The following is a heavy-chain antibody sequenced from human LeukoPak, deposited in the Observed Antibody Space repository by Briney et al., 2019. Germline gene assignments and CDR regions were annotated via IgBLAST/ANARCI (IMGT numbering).Heavy chain of an antibody. CDR1: GGTFSSYT. CDR3: ARRVDYYYYVDV. V-gene: IGHV1-69*02. J-gene: IGHJ6*03. D-gene: IGHD3-3*01. Sequence: ASVKVSCKASGGTFSSYTISWVRQAPGQGLEWMGRIIPILGIANYAQKFQGRVTITADKSTSTAYMELSSLRSEDTAVYYCARRVDYYYYVDVWGKGTTVTVSS. CDR2: IIPILGIA.